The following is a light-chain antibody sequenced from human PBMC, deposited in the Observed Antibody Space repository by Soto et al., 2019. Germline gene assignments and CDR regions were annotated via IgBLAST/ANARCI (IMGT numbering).Light chain of an antibody. V-gene: IGKV3-20*01. J-gene: IGKJ3*01. Sequence: DIVLTQSPGTLSLSPGERATLSCRASQSVSSTYLAWYQQKPGQAPRVLIYGASIRATGIPGRFSGGGSGTDFTLTITRLEPEAFAVYYCQQYGSSLFTFGPGTKVDIK. CDR2: GAS. CDR3: QQYGSSLFT. CDR1: QSVSSTY.